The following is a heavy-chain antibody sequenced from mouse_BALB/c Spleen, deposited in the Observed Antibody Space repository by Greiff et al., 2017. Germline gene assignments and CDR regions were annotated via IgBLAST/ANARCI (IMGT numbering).Heavy chain of an antibody. V-gene: IGHV14-1*02. Sequence: VQLQQSGAELVRPGALVKLSCKASGFNIKDYYMHWVKQRPEQGLEWIGWIDPENGNTIYDPKFQGKASITADTSSNTAYLQLSSLTSEDTAVYYCARYGNYWFYFDYWGQGTTLTVSS. CDR1: GFNIKDYY. CDR2: IDPENGNT. CDR3: ARYGNYWFYFDY. J-gene: IGHJ2*01. D-gene: IGHD2-1*01.